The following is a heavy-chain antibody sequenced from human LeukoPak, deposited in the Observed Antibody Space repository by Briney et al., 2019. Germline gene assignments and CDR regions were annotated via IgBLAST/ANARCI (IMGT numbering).Heavy chain of an antibody. J-gene: IGHJ3*02. V-gene: IGHV3-48*03. Sequence: PGGSLRLSCAASGFTFSRCEMNWVRQAPGKGLEWLSYISSSGSTMYYADSVKGRITISRDNAKNSLYLQMNSLRVDDTALYYCAKDKSSGGWLDDAFDMWGQGTLVAVSS. CDR3: AKDKSSGGWLDDAFDM. D-gene: IGHD6-19*01. CDR1: GFTFSRCE. CDR2: ISSSGSTM.